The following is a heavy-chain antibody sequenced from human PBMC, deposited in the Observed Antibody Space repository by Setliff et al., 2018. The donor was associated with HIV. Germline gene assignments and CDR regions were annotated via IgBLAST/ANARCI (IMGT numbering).Heavy chain of an antibody. Sequence: GGSLRLSCAASGFTFGSYAMHWVRQAPGKGLEWVAVISYDGSYKYYADSVKGRFTISRDNSKNTLYVQMNSLRADDTAVYYCVRDLTTIVTRKVFDIWGQGTMVT. J-gene: IGHJ3*02. CDR3: VRDLTTIVTRKVFDI. V-gene: IGHV3-30*04. D-gene: IGHD4-4*01. CDR1: GFTFGSYA. CDR2: ISYDGSYK.